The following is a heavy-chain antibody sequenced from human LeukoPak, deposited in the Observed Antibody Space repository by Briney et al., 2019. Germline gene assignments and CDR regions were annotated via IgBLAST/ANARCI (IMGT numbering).Heavy chain of an antibody. CDR2: ISSSSYI. CDR1: GFTFSSYS. Sequence: MPGGSLRLSCVASGFTFSSYSMNWVRQAPGGGLEWVSSISSSSYIYYADSVKGRFTISRDNAKNSLYLQMNSLRAEDTAVYYCARLQLGGHDYWGQGTLVTVSS. D-gene: IGHD5-24*01. CDR3: ARLQLGGHDY. V-gene: IGHV3-21*01. J-gene: IGHJ4*02.